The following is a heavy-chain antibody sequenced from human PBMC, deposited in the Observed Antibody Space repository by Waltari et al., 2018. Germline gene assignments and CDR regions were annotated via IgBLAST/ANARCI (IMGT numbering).Heavy chain of an antibody. V-gene: IGHV3-11*01. CDR3: ARVVVGANEWKFDF. J-gene: IGHJ2*01. D-gene: IGHD1-26*01. CDR1: GFIFSDYY. CDR2: ISRGATGGKII. Sequence: QVQLVESGGGLVKPGGSLRLSCAASGFIFSDYYMTWIGQAPGKGLEWVSYISRGATGGKIIFYADSVKGRFTISRDDAEDSLYLQMNSLRAEDTAMYYCARVVVGANEWKFDFWGRGTLVTVSS.